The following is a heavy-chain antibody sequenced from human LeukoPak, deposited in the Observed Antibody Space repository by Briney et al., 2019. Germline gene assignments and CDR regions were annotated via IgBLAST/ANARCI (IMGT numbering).Heavy chain of an antibody. D-gene: IGHD6-19*01. J-gene: IGHJ6*03. V-gene: IGHV3-73*01. CDR1: GFTFSGSA. CDR3: TSRLTMTYYYYYYMDV. Sequence: GGSLRLSCAASGFTFSGSAMHWVRQASGKGLEWVGRIRSKANSYATAYAASVKGRFTISRDDSKNTAYLQMNSLKTEDTAVYYCTSRLTMTYYYYYYMDVWAKGPRSPSP. CDR2: IRSKANSYAT.